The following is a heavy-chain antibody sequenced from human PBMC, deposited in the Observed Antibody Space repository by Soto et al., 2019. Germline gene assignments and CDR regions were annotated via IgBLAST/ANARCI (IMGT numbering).Heavy chain of an antibody. D-gene: IGHD3-10*02. CDR2: INHSGST. J-gene: IGHJ4*02. V-gene: IGHV4-34*01. CDR3: ARGYVRNFDY. CDR1: GGSFSGYY. Sequence: QVQLQQWGAGLLKPSETLSLTCAVYGGSFSGYYWTWIRQPPGKGLEWIGEINHSGSTNYNPSLKRRVTISVDTSKNQVSLKLSSVTAADTAVYYCARGYVRNFDYWGQGTLGTVSS.